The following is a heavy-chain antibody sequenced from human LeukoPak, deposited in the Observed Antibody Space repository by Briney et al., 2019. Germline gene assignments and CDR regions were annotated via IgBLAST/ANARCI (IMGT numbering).Heavy chain of an antibody. J-gene: IGHJ5*02. V-gene: IGHV3-11*03. CDR3: ARQCSIVKCS. CDR2: ISGGSSDT. D-gene: IGHD2-2*01. Sequence: PGESLRLSCAASGFIFSDHYMTWIRQAPGKGREWVSYISGGSSDTNYADSVKGRFTISRDNAKNSLYLQMNNLRAEDTAVYYCARQCSIVKCSWGQGTLVTVSS. CDR1: GFIFSDHY.